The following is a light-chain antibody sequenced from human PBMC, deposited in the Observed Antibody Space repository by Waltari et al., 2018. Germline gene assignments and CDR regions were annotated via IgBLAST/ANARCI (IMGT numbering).Light chain of an antibody. CDR2: GNN. J-gene: IGLJ3*02. CDR1: RFNIGNNY. V-gene: IGLV1-51*01. CDR3: GTWDSSLSAGV. Sequence: QSVLTQPPSVSAAPGQKVTISCSGTRFNIGNNYVSWYQQLPGTPPKLLISGNNKRPSGIPDRFSGSKSGTSATLGITGLQTVDEADYYCGTWDSSLSAGVFGGGTKLTVL.